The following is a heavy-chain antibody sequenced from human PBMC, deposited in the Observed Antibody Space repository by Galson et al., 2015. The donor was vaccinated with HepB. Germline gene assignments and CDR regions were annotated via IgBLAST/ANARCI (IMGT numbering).Heavy chain of an antibody. D-gene: IGHD3-22*01. J-gene: IGHJ3*02. Sequence: SVKVSCKASGYTFTGYYMHWVRQAPGQGLEWMGWINPNSGGTNYAQKFQGWVTMTRDTSIGTAYMELSRLRSDDTAVYYCARGVITEGSYAFDIWGQGTMVTVSS. CDR3: ARGVITEGSYAFDI. V-gene: IGHV1-2*04. CDR1: GYTFTGYY. CDR2: INPNSGGT.